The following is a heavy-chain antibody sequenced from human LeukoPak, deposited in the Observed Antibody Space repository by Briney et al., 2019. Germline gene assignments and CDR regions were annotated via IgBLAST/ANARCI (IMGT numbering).Heavy chain of an antibody. J-gene: IGHJ5*02. CDR3: ARDVLTVVPAAIIFSPWFDP. D-gene: IGHD2-2*01. CDR1: GFTFSSYA. CDR2: ISYDGSNK. V-gene: IGHV3-30*01. Sequence: GGSLRLSCAASGFTFSSYAMHWVRQAPGKGLEWVAVISYDGSNKYYADPVKGRFTISRDNSKNTLYLQMDSLRAEDTAVYYCARDVLTVVPAAIIFSPWFDPWGQGTLVTVSS.